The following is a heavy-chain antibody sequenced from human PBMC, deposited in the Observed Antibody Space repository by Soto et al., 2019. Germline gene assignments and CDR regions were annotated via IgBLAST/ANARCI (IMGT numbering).Heavy chain of an antibody. Sequence: DVQLVESGGGLEQPGSSLRLSCAASGFTFDDYAMHWVRQGPGKGLEWVSSISWDSSRVAYADSVKGRFTISRDNAEDSLYLQMNSLRGEDTALYYCAKEDSSGWYKFFDYWGQGALVIVSP. CDR1: GFTFDDYA. CDR2: ISWDSSRV. D-gene: IGHD6-19*01. J-gene: IGHJ4*02. V-gene: IGHV3-9*01. CDR3: AKEDSSGWYKFFDY.